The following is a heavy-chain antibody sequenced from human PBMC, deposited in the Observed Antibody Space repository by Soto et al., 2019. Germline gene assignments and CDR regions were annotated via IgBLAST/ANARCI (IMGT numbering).Heavy chain of an antibody. D-gene: IGHD3-10*02. CDR1: GFTFSNAW. CDR2: INSKTVGGTT. Sequence: GGSLRLSCAASGFTFSNAWMNWVRQAPGKEQEWVGRINSKTVGGTTDYAAPEKGRFTISRDDSKNTLYLHMNSLKTTKTAVYYCTIDLFGITPAVTIFDYWDHGTLVLVSS. J-gene: IGHJ4*01. CDR3: TIDLFGITPAVTIFDY. V-gene: IGHV3-15*07.